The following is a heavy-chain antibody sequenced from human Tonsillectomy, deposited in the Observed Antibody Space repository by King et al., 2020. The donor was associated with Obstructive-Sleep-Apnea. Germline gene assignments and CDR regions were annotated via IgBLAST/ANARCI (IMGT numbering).Heavy chain of an antibody. Sequence: VQLVESGGGVVQPGRSLRLSCAASGFTFSSYGMHWVRQAPGKGLEWVAVISYDGSNKYYADSVKGRFTISRDNSKNTLYLQMNSLRAEDTAVYYCAKDLSSGFESYPGYWGQGTLVTVSS. J-gene: IGHJ4*02. D-gene: IGHD1-26*01. V-gene: IGHV3-30*18. CDR3: AKDLSSGFESYPGY. CDR1: GFTFSSYG. CDR2: ISYDGSNK.